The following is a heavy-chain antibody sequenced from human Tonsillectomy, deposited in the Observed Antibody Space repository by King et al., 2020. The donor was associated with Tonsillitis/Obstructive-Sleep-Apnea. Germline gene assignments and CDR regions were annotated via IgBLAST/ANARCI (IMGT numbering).Heavy chain of an antibody. CDR3: ARGEGYCSGGSCYSGINFDY. CDR2: ISYDGSNK. D-gene: IGHD2-15*01. V-gene: IGHV3-30*01. J-gene: IGHJ4*02. Sequence: QLVQSGGGVVQPGRSLRLSCAASGFTFCSYAMHGVRQAPGKGLECVSVISYDGSNKYYADSVKGRFTISRDNSKNTLYLQMNSLRAEDTVVYYCARGEGYCSGGSCYSGINFDYWGQGTLVTVSS. CDR1: GFTFCSYA.